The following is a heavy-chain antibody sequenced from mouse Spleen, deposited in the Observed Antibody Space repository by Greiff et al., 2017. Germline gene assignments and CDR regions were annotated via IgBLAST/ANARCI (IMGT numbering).Heavy chain of an antibody. CDR1: GYTFTSYW. V-gene: IGHV1-50*01. Sequence: VQLQQPGAELVKPGASVKLSCKASGYTFTSYWMQWVKQRPGQGLEWIGEIDPSDSYTNYNQKFKGKATLTVDTSSSTAYMQLSSLTSEDSAVYYCARKGVNWRWYFDVWGAGTTVTVSS. D-gene: IGHD4-1*02. CDR3: ARKGVNWRWYFDV. CDR2: IDPSDSYT. J-gene: IGHJ1*01.